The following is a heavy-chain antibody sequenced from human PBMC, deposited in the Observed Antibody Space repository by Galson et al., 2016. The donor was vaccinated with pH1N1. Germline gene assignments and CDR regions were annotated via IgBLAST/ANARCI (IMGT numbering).Heavy chain of an antibody. CDR1: GFSLSTSGVR. CDR3: AHSLYGDYVGWFDP. V-gene: IGHV2-5*01. J-gene: IGHJ5*02. Sequence: PALVKPTQTLTLTCTFSGFSLSTSGVRVGWIRQPPGKALEWLALIYWNDDKRYSPSLKSRLTITKDTSKNQVVLTMTNMDPVDTATYYCAHSLYGDYVGWFDPWGQGTLVTVSS. CDR2: IYWNDDK. D-gene: IGHD4-17*01.